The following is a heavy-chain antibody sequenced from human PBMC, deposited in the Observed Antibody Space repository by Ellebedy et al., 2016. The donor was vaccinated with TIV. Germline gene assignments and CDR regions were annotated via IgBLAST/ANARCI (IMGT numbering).Heavy chain of an antibody. CDR1: GFTFSSYG. V-gene: IGHV3-30*18. CDR3: AKDAVVVIATNYYYYMDV. Sequence: GESLKISCAASGFTFSSYGMHWVRQAPGKGLEWVAVISYDGSNKYYADSVKGRFTISRDNSKNTLYLQMNSLRAEDTAVYYCAKDAVVVIATNYYYYMDVWGKGTTVTVSS. D-gene: IGHD2-21*01. CDR2: ISYDGSNK. J-gene: IGHJ6*03.